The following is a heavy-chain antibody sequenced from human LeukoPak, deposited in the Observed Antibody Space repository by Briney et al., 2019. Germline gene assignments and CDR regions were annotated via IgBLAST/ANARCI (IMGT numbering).Heavy chain of an antibody. J-gene: IGHJ4*02. CDR2: ISDSGGRT. D-gene: IGHD2-21*01. V-gene: IGHV3-23*01. CDR1: GFTFSHYW. Sequence: PGGSPRLFCAPSGFTFSHYWVTWARQARGRGLEWVAGISDSGGRTNYADSVKGRFTISRPKPKNTLSLQTKDLRAQATAVYCCAKRVVVIRVILVGFHKEAYYFDSWGQGALVTVSS. CDR3: AKRVVVIRVILVGFHKEAYYFDS.